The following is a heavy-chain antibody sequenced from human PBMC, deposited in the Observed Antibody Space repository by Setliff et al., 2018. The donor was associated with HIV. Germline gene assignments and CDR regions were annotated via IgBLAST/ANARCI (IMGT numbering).Heavy chain of an antibody. Sequence: SETLSLTCTVPGGSINDQYFSWIRQPPGKGLEWIGSIDYSESTKYNPSLNSRGTISLDKPKNELSLKLTSVTAADTAVYYCARHNVITYVGLRFDYYYYGLDVWGHGTTVTVSS. V-gene: IGHV4-59*11. D-gene: IGHD3-22*01. CDR1: GGSINDQY. CDR3: ARHNVITYVGLRFDYYYYGLDV. CDR2: IDYSEST. J-gene: IGHJ6*02.